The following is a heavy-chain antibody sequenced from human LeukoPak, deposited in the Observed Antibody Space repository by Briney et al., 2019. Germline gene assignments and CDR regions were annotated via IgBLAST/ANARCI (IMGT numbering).Heavy chain of an antibody. Sequence: PGRSLRLSCAASGFTFSSYAMSWVRQAPGKGLEWVSAISGSGGSTYYADSVKGRFTISRDNSKNTLYLQMNSLRAEDTAVYYCAKVYYDILTGYYRMWGYFDYWGQGTLVTVSS. CDR1: GFTFSSYA. D-gene: IGHD3-9*01. V-gene: IGHV3-23*01. CDR3: AKVYYDILTGYYRMWGYFDY. J-gene: IGHJ4*02. CDR2: ISGSGGST.